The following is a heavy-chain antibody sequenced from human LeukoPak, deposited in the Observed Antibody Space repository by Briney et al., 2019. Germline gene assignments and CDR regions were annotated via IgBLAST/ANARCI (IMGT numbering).Heavy chain of an antibody. J-gene: IGHJ5*02. CDR2: ISNSGNTK. CDR3: AGDQRGIAVFATGWFDP. CDR1: GFAFSDYY. V-gene: IGHV3-11*04. Sequence: GGSLRLSCAVSGFAFSDYYMSWLGQAPGRGREGVSYISNSGNTKYYADSVKGGFTISRDNAKNSLYLQMNRLRAEDTAVYSCAGDQRGIAVFATGWFDPWGQGTLVTVSS. D-gene: IGHD6-19*01.